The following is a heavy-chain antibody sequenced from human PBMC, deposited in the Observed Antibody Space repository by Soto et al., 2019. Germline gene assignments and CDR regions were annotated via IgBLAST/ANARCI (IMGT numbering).Heavy chain of an antibody. D-gene: IGHD3-10*01. CDR2: ISYDGSNK. CDR1: GFTFSSYG. J-gene: IGHJ6*02. Sequence: QVQLVESGGGVVQPGRSLRLSCAASGFTFSSYGMHWVRQAPGKGLEWVAVISYDGSNKYYADSVKGRFTISRDNSKTTLYLQMNSLRAEETAVYYCAKEGGYYGSGSYSVGENYYGMDVWGQGTTVTVSS. V-gene: IGHV3-30*18. CDR3: AKEGGYYGSGSYSVGENYYGMDV.